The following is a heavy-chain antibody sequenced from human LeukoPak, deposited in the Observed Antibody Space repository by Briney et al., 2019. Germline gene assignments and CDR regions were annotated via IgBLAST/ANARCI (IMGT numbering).Heavy chain of an antibody. Sequence: GGSLRLSCAASGFTSSSYGMSWVRQAPGKGLEWVSDISGSAVSTYYADSVKGRFTISRDNAKNSLYLQMNSLRAEDTAVYYCAREVKRESFLGRKYSYYYMDVWGKGTTVTVSS. CDR2: ISGSAVST. D-gene: IGHD3-10*01. CDR1: GFTSSSYG. V-gene: IGHV3-23*01. J-gene: IGHJ6*03. CDR3: AREVKRESFLGRKYSYYYMDV.